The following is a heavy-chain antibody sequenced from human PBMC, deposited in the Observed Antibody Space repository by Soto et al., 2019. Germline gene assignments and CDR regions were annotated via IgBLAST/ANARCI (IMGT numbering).Heavy chain of an antibody. D-gene: IGHD3-16*01. CDR1: GYIFVNYG. CDR3: VMVDNYVTPTPQDV. CDR2: ISPYTGNT. Sequence: QVQLVQSGDEVTKPGASVKVSCKASGYIFVNYGIAWVRQAPGQGLEWMGWISPYTGNTHSATKVQGRLTITTDTSTSTAYMDLGRLTSDDTAVYYCVMVDNYVTPTPQDVWGQGATVTVSS. J-gene: IGHJ6*02. V-gene: IGHV1-18*01.